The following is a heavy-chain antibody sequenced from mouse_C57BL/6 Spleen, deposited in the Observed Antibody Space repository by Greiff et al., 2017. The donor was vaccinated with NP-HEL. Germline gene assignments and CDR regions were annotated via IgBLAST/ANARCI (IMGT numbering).Heavy chain of an antibody. CDR1: GYTFTSYW. V-gene: IGHV1-55*01. CDR3: AREGNGSSYFDY. D-gene: IGHD1-1*01. J-gene: IGHJ2*01. CDR2: IYPGSGST. Sequence: QVQLQQSGAELVKPGASVKMSCKASGYTFTSYWITWVKQRPGQGLEWIGDIYPGSGSTNYNEKFKSKATLTVDTSSSTAYMQLSSLTSEDSAVYYCAREGNGSSYFDYWGQGTTLTVSS.